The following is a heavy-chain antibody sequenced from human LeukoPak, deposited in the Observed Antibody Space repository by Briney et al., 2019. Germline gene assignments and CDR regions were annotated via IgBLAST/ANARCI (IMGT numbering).Heavy chain of an antibody. CDR2: IWYDGSNK. D-gene: IGHD6-19*01. Sequence: GRSLRLSCAASGFTFSNYGMHWVRQAPGKGLEWVALIWYDGSNKYYADSVRGRFTISRDNSKNTLYLQMNSLRAEDTAVYYCARGGGWDAYYYYGLDVWGQGTTVTVSS. CDR3: ARGGGWDAYYYYGLDV. J-gene: IGHJ6*02. CDR1: GFTFSNYG. V-gene: IGHV3-33*01.